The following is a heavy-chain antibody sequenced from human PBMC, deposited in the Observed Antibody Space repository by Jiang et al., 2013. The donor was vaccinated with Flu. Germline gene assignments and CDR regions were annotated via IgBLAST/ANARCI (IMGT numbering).Heavy chain of an antibody. CDR3: ARGQLMMGGYYYYYGMDV. J-gene: IGHJ6*02. CDR2: INPNSGGT. Sequence: WVRQAPGQGLEWMGWINPNSGGTNYAQKFQGWVTMTRDTSISTAYMELSRLRSDDTAVYYCARGQLMMGGYYYYYGMDVWGQGTTVTVSS. V-gene: IGHV1-2*04. D-gene: IGHD6-13*01.